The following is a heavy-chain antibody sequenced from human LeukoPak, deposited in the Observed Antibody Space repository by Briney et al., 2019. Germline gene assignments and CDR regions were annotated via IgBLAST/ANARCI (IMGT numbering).Heavy chain of an antibody. CDR3: TTGRTDYGDYSWYAFDI. CDR1: GFTFINAW. J-gene: IGHJ3*02. CDR2: IKSKTDGGTT. D-gene: IGHD4-17*01. V-gene: IGHV3-15*01. Sequence: PGGSLRLSCAASGFTFINAWISWVRQAPGKGLEWVGHIKSKTDGGTTDYAAPVKGRFTISRDDSKNTLYLQMNSLKTEDTAVYYCTTGRTDYGDYSWYAFDIWGQGTMVTVSS.